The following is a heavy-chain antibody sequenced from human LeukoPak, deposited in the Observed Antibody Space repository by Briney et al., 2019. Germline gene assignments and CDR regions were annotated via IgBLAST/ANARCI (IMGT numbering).Heavy chain of an antibody. V-gene: IGHV1-24*01. CDR1: GYTLTELS. Sequence: ASVKVSCKVSGYTLTELSMHWVRQAPGKGLEWMGGFDPEDGETIYTQKFQGRVTMTEDTSTDTAYMELSSLRSDDTAVYYCARDGIDFDYGDYGRLFYWGQGTLVTVSS. D-gene: IGHD4-17*01. CDR3: ARDGIDFDYGDYGRLFY. J-gene: IGHJ4*02. CDR2: FDPEDGET.